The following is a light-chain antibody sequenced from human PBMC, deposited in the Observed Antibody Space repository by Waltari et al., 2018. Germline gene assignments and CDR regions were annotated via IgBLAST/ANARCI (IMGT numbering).Light chain of an antibody. CDR3: LQLNSYPGS. V-gene: IGKV1-9*01. CDR2: AAS. Sequence: DIQLTQSPSFFSASVGDRVTITCRASQGLGSYLAWYQQKPGTAPKLLIYAASTLQSGVPSRFSGSGSGTEFTLTISSLQPEDFATYYCLQLNSYPGSFGPGTKVDVK. J-gene: IGKJ3*01. CDR1: QGLGSY.